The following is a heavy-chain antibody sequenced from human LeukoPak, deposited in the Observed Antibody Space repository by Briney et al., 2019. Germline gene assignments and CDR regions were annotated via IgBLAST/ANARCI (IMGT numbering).Heavy chain of an antibody. CDR1: GGSISSGGYY. CDR3: ARGGTYALV. CDR2: IYHSGST. V-gene: IGHV4-30-2*01. J-gene: IGHJ4*02. D-gene: IGHD3-16*01. Sequence: PSETLSLTCTVSGGSISSGGYYWSWIRQPPGKGLEWIGYIYHSGSTYYNPSLKSRVTISVDRSKNQFSLKLSSVTAADTAVYYCARGGTYALVWGQGTLVTVSS.